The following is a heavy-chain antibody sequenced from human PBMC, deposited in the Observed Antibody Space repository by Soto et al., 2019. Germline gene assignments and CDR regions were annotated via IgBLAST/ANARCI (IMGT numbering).Heavy chain of an antibody. V-gene: IGHV1-69*02. Sequence: QVQLVQSGAEVKKPGSSVKVSCKASGGTFSSYTISWVRQAPGQGLEWMGRIIPILGIANYAQKFQGRVKITADKSTSTAYMELSSLRSEDTAVYYCARASPGSSTSGAFDYWGQGTLVTVSS. CDR3: ARASPGSSTSGAFDY. CDR1: GGTFSSYT. CDR2: IIPILGIA. J-gene: IGHJ4*02. D-gene: IGHD2-2*01.